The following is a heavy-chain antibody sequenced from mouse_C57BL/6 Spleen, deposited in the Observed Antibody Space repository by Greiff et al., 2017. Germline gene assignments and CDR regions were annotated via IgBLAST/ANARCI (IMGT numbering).Heavy chain of an antibody. Sequence: LEWLGEIDPSDSYTNYNQKFKGKSTLTVDKSSSTAYMQLSSLTSEDSAVYYCARVAITTLVRYFDVWGTGTTVTVSS. V-gene: IGHV1-69*01. D-gene: IGHD1-1*01. CDR2: IDPSDSYT. CDR3: ARVAITTLVRYFDV. J-gene: IGHJ1*03.